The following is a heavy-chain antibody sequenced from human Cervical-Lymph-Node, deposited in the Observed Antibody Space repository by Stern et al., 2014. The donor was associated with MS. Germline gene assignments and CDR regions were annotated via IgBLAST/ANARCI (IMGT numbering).Heavy chain of an antibody. CDR1: GFSFNNYN. CDR2: ISSTSSYI. CDR3: ASGRSFDY. Sequence: EMQLVESGGGLVKPGGSLRLSCAASGFSFNNYNMNWVHQAPGKGLEWVSSISSTSSYIYYADSVKGRLTISRDNAKNSLYLQMNSLRAEDTAVYYCASGRSFDYWGQGTLVTVSS. V-gene: IGHV3-21*01. D-gene: IGHD1-26*01. J-gene: IGHJ4*02.